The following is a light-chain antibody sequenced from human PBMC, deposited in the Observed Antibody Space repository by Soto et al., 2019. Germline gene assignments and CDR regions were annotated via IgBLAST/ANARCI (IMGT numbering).Light chain of an antibody. CDR2: DVN. Sequence: QSALTQPRSVSGSPGQTATISCTGTSSDVGGYNYVSWYPQHPGKAPKLMIYDVNKRPSGVPDRFSGSKSGNTASLTIFGLQAEDEADYYCCSYAGTYTWVFGGGTKLTVL. CDR3: CSYAGTYTWV. V-gene: IGLV2-11*01. CDR1: SSDVGGYNY. J-gene: IGLJ3*02.